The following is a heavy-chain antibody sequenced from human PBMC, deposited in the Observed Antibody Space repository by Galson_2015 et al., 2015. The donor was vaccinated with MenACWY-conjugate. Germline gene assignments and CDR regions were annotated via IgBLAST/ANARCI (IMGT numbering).Heavy chain of an antibody. CDR3: ARDAGWGYYYGSGSSGYGMDV. Sequence: SLRLSCAASGFTFSSYSMNWVRQAPGKGLEWVSYISSSSSTIYYADSVKGRFTISRDNAKNSPYLQMNSLRAEDTAVYYCARDAGWGYYYGSGSSGYGMDVWGQGTTVTVSS. D-gene: IGHD3-10*01. V-gene: IGHV3-48*04. CDR2: ISSSSSTI. CDR1: GFTFSSYS. J-gene: IGHJ6*02.